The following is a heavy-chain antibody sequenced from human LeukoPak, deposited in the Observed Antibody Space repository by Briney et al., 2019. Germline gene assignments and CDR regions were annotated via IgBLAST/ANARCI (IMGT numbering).Heavy chain of an antibody. V-gene: IGHV3-21*01. J-gene: IGHJ4*02. D-gene: IGHD6-19*01. CDR1: GFTFSSYS. Sequence: PGGSLRLSGAASGFTFSSYSMNWVRQAPGKGLEWVSSISSSSSYIYYADSVKGRFTISRDNAKNSLYLQMNSLRAEDTAVYYCARVGSSGWYYFDYWGQGTLVTVSS. CDR3: ARVGSSGWYYFDY. CDR2: ISSSSSYI.